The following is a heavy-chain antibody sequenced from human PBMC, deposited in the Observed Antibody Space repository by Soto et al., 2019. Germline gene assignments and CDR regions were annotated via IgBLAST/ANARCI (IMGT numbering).Heavy chain of an antibody. V-gene: IGHV1-8*01. J-gene: IGHJ4*02. CDR3: ARLHWGPDY. CDR2: MSPNSGNT. CDR1: GYTFTNYD. D-gene: IGHD7-27*01. Sequence: GASVKVSCKASGYTFTNYDINWVRQATGQGLEWMGWMSPNSGNTGYAQKFQGRVTMTRDTSTSTAYMELSSLRSDDTAVYYCARLHWGPDYWGQGTLVTVSS.